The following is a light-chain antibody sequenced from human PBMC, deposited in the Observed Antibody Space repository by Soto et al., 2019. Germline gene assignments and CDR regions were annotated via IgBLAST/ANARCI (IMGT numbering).Light chain of an antibody. CDR3: QQYNNWPL. V-gene: IGKV3-15*01. CDR1: QTVSRN. Sequence: ELVMNQTPATLSVSPGERTTLSCRASQTVSRNLAWYQQRPGQAPRLLIYDVFTRAAGIPARFSGSGSETEFTLSIRSLQAEDFAVYYCQQYNNWPLFGQGTRLEI. CDR2: DVF. J-gene: IGKJ5*01.